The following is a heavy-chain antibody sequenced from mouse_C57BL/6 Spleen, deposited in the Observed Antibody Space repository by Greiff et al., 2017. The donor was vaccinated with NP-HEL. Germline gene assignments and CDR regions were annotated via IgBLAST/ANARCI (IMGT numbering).Heavy chain of an antibody. CDR3: ARDLGGCAD. Sequence: QVQLKESGAELMKPGASVKLSCKATGYTFTGYWIEWVKQRPGHGLEWIGEILPGSGSTNYNEKFKGKATLTADTSSNTAYMQLSSLTTEDSAIYDCARDLGGCADWGQGTLVTVSA. V-gene: IGHV1-9*01. CDR2: ILPGSGST. D-gene: IGHD4-1*01. J-gene: IGHJ3*01. CDR1: GYTFTGYW.